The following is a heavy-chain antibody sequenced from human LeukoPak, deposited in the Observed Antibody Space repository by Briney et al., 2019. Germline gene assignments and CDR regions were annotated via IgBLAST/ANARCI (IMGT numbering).Heavy chain of an antibody. D-gene: IGHD3-9*01. CDR1: GGTFSSYA. V-gene: IGHV1-69*06. CDR3: ARVGEDFDWSLAFDP. J-gene: IGHJ5*02. CDR2: IIPIFGTA. Sequence: SVKVSCKASGGTFSSYAISWVRQAPGQGLEWMGRIIPIFGTANYAQKFQGRVTITADKSTSTAYMELSSLRSEDTAVYYCARVGEDFDWSLAFDPWGQGTLVTVSS.